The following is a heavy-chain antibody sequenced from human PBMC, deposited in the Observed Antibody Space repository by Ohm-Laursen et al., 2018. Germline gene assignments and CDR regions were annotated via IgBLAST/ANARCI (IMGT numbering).Heavy chain of an antibody. V-gene: IGHV4-34*01. CDR1: GGSFSGYY. J-gene: IGHJ2*01. D-gene: IGHD3-22*01. CDR2: INHSGST. CDR3: ARWLRYFDL. Sequence: GTLSLTCAVYGGSFSGYYWSWIRQPPGKGLEWIGEINHSGSTNYNPSLKSRVTISVDTSKNQFSLKLSSMTAADTAVYYCARWLRYFDLWGRGTLVTVSS.